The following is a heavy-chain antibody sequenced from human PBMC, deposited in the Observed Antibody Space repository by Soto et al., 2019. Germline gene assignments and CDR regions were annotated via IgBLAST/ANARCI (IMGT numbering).Heavy chain of an antibody. J-gene: IGHJ6*02. CDR1: GASISNSAYY. Sequence: SEPLSLTFTVSGASISNSAYYWSWVRQPPGKGLEWIGYIFHSGSAYYNPSLRSRVTISVDTSKNQFSLKLTSVTAADTAVFYGARYTFGHDREYHYAMDVWGQGTTVP. V-gene: IGHV4-30-4*01. CDR2: IFHSGSA. D-gene: IGHD3-10*02. CDR3: ARYTFGHDREYHYAMDV.